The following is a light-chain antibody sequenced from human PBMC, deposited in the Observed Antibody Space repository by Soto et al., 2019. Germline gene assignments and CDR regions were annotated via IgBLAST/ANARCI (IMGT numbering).Light chain of an antibody. CDR2: DVT. J-gene: IGLJ1*01. Sequence: QSFLTQPASVSGSPGTSITISCGGTGDDIGGYNFVSWYQHHPGKAPKLIIYDVTHRPSGVSERFSGSKSGFTASLTISGLQPEDESHYYCASFTSISTYVFGTGTKVTVL. CDR1: GDDIGGYNF. V-gene: IGLV2-14*01. CDR3: ASFTSISTYV.